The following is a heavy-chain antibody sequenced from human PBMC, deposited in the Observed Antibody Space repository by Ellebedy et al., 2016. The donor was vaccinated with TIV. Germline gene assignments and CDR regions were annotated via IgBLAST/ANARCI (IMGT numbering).Heavy chain of an antibody. V-gene: IGHV3-7*01. J-gene: IGHJ4*02. CDR3: ARDGVTTRFSLFDY. CDR1: GSTFSTYW. CDR2: IKQDGSEK. Sequence: PGGSLRPSCPALGSTFSTYWMNWVRQAPGRGLEWVANIKQDGSEKNYVDSVKGRFTIPSDNAKNSLYLQMNSLRVEDTAVYYCARDGVTTRFSLFDYWGQGTLVTVSS. D-gene: IGHD4-11*01.